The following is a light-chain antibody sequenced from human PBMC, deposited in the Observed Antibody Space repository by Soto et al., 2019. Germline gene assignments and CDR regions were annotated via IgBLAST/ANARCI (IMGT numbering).Light chain of an antibody. V-gene: IGKV4-1*01. Sequence: DIVMTQSPDSLAVSLGERTTINCRSSQSVLHRSKRKNYLAWYQQKAGQPPKLLISWASTRESGVPDRFSGSGSGTDFTLTITGLEPEDFAVYHCQQYGSSPLTFGGGTKVDIK. CDR2: WAS. CDR1: QSVLHRSKRKNY. J-gene: IGKJ4*01. CDR3: QQYGSSPLT.